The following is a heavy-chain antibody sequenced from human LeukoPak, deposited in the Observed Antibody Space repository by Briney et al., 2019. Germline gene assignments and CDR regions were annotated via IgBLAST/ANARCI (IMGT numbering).Heavy chain of an antibody. CDR3: ARLSSRRFPPTYSFDRRNYFDY. V-gene: IGHV4-34*01. CDR1: GGSFSNYY. D-gene: IGHD3-22*01. J-gene: IGHJ4*02. CDR2: INHSGST. Sequence: SETLSLTCAVYGGSFSNYYWSWIRQPPGKGLEWIGEINHSGSTSYNPSLKSRVTMSVDTSKDQFSLKLSSVTAADTAVYYCARLSSRRFPPTYSFDRRNYFDYWGQGTLVTVSS.